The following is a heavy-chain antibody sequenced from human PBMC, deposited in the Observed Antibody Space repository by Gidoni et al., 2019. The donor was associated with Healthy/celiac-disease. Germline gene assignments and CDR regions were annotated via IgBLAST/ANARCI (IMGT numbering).Heavy chain of an antibody. D-gene: IGHD1-26*01. CDR1: GFTCSSYG. V-gene: IGHV3-30*18. CDR3: AKDPGSGSYHFDY. Sequence: QVQLVESGGGVVQPGRSLRLSCAASGFTCSSYGMHWVRQAPGKGLEWVAVISYDGSNKYYADSVKGRFTISRDNSKNTLYLQMNSLRAEDTAVYYCAKDPGSGSYHFDYWGQGTLVTVSS. CDR2: ISYDGSNK. J-gene: IGHJ4*02.